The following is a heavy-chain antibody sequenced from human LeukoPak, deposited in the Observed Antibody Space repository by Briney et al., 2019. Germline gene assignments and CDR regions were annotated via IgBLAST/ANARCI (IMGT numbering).Heavy chain of an antibody. CDR2: INPSGGST. V-gene: IGHV1-46*01. J-gene: IGHJ5*02. Sequence: ASVKVSCKASGYTFTTYYIHWVRRAPGQGLEWMGIINPSGGSTIYAQKFQDRLTMTRDTSASTVYMGLSSLRSDDTAIYYCARDRGSNYNWFDPWGQGTLVTVSS. CDR3: ARDRGSNYNWFDP. CDR1: GYTFTTYY. D-gene: IGHD3-10*01.